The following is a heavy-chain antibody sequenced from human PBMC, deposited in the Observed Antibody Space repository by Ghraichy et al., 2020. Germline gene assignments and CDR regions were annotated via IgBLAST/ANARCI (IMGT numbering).Heavy chain of an antibody. D-gene: IGHD6-19*01. J-gene: IGHJ3*02. CDR3: ARDPSSGWYIGAGPDAFDI. V-gene: IGHV3-30-3*01. CDR1: GFTFSSYA. CDR2: ISYDGSNK. Sequence: GGSLRLSCAASGFTFSSYAMHWVRQAPGKGLEWVAVISYDGSNKYYADSVKGLFTISRDNSKNTLYLQMNSLRAEDTAVYYCARDPSSGWYIGAGPDAFDIWGQGTMVTVSS.